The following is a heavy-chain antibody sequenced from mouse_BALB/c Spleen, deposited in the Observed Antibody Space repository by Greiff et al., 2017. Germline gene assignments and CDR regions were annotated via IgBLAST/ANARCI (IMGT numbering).Heavy chain of an antibody. CDR2: IRLKSNNYAT. V-gene: IGHV6-6*02. J-gene: IGHJ2*01. CDR3: TRRGYYGSSYYFDY. D-gene: IGHD1-1*01. CDR1: GFTFSNYW. Sequence: EVKVEESGGGLVQPGGSMKLSCVASGFTFSNYWMNWVRPSPEKGLEWVAEIRLKSNNYATHYAESVKGRFTISRDDSKSSVYLQMNNLRAEDTGIYYCTRRGYYGSSYYFDYWGQGTTLTVSS.